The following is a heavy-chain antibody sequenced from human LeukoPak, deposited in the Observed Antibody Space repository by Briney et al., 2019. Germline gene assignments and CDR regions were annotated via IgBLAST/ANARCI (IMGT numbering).Heavy chain of an antibody. D-gene: IGHD6-19*01. CDR3: ARDLSWIVVAGY. Sequence: GASVKVSCKASGYTFTSYDINWVRQATGQGLEWMGWISAYNGNTNYTQKFQGRVTMTTDTSTSTAYMELRSLRSDDTAVYYCARDLSWIVVAGYWGQGTLVTVSS. V-gene: IGHV1-18*01. J-gene: IGHJ4*02. CDR1: GYTFTSYD. CDR2: ISAYNGNT.